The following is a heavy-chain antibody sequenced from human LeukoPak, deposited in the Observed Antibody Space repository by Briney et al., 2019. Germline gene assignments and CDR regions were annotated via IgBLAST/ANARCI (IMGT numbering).Heavy chain of an antibody. J-gene: IGHJ3*02. CDR3: ARAGPDKRAFDI. V-gene: IGHV3-64*01. CDR1: GFTFSSYA. CDR2: ISSNGGST. Sequence: PGGSLRLSCAASGFTFSSYAMHWVRQAPGKGLEYVSAISSNGGSTYYANSVKGRFTISRDNSKNTLYLQMGSLRAEDMAVYYCARAGPDKRAFDIWGQGTMVTVSS. D-gene: IGHD3-9*01.